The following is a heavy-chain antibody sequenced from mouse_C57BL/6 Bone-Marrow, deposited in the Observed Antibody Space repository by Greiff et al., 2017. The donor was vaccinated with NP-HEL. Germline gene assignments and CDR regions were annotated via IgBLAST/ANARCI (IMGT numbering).Heavy chain of an antibody. D-gene: IGHD1-1*01. Sequence: QVHVKQSGAELARPGASVKLSCKASGYTFTSYGISWVKQSTGQGLEWIGEIYPRSGNTYYNEKFKGKATLTADKSSSTAYMELRSLTSEDSAVYFCARIYYYGSSLYWYFDVWGTGTTVTVSS. CDR3: ARIYYYGSSLYWYFDV. CDR1: GYTFTSYG. CDR2: IYPRSGNT. J-gene: IGHJ1*03. V-gene: IGHV1-81*01.